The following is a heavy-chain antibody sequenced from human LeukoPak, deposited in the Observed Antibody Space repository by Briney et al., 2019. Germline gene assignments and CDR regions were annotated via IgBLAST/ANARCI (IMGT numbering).Heavy chain of an antibody. CDR3: ARDLAVTAPFDY. D-gene: IGHD2-21*02. J-gene: IGHJ4*02. CDR2: IIPILGIA. Sequence: SVKVSCKASGGTFSSYAISWVRQAPGQGLEWMGRIIPILGIANYAQKFQGRVTITADKSTSTAYMELSSLRSEDPAVYYCARDLAVTAPFDYWGQGTLVTVSS. CDR1: GGTFSSYA. V-gene: IGHV1-69*04.